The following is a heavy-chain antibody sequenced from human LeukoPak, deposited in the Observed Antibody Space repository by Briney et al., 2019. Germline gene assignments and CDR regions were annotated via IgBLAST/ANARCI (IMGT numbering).Heavy chain of an antibody. CDR1: GFTFSSYS. CDR3: ARATPTVTTYFDY. V-gene: IGHV3-21*01. D-gene: IGHD4-17*01. Sequence: PGGSLRLSCAASGFTFSSYSMNWVRQAPGKGLEWVSSISSSSSYIYYADSVKGRFTISRDNAKNSLYLRMNSLRAEDTAVYYCARATPTVTTYFDYWGQGTLVTVSS. J-gene: IGHJ4*02. CDR2: ISSSSSYI.